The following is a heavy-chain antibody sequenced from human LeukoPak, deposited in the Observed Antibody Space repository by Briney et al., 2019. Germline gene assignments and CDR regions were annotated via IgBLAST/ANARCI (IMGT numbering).Heavy chain of an antibody. CDR3: ARGTDRLGMIVVIITPGAFDV. V-gene: IGHV1-18*01. J-gene: IGHJ3*01. D-gene: IGHD3-22*01. CDR2: ISAYNGNT. CDR1: GGTFSSYA. Sequence: ASVKVSCKASGGTFSSYAISWVRQAPGQGLEWMGWISAYNGNTNYAQKLQGRVTMTTDTSTSTAYMELRSLRSDDTAVYYCARGTDRLGMIVVIITPGAFDVWGQGTMVTVSS.